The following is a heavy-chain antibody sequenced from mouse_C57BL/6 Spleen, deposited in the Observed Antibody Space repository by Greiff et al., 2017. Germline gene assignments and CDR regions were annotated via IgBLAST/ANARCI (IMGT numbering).Heavy chain of an antibody. CDR2: ISYSGST. Sequence: DVQLQESGPGMVKPSQSLSLTCTVTGYSITSGYDWHWIRHFPGNKLEWMGYISYSGSTNYNPSLKSRISITHDTSKNHFFLKLNSVTTEDTATYYCARGVYYYGSNYFDDWGQGTTLTVSS. J-gene: IGHJ2*01. CDR1: GYSITSGYD. D-gene: IGHD1-1*01. V-gene: IGHV3-1*01. CDR3: ARGVYYYGSNYFDD.